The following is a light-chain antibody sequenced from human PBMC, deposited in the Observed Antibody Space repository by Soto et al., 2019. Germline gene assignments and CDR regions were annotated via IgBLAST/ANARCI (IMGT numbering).Light chain of an antibody. CDR2: GGS. CDR1: QSVSSNH. J-gene: IGKJ1*01. Sequence: DIVLTQYPGTLSLSPGERATLYCRASQSVSSNHLAWYQQKPGQAPRLLIYGGSSRATGIPVRFSGSGSETDFTLTITRLEPEDFAMYYCQQYSSSRTFGQGTKVDIK. CDR3: QQYSSSRT. V-gene: IGKV3-20*01.